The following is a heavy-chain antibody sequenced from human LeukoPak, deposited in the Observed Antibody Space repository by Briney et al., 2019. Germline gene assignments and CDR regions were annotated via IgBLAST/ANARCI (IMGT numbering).Heavy chain of an antibody. CDR1: GGTFSSYA. J-gene: IGHJ4*02. D-gene: IGHD6-13*01. CDR2: INPSGGST. Sequence: ASVKVSCKASGGTFSSYAISWVRQAPGQGLEWMGIINPSGGSTSYAQKFQGRVTMTRDTSTSTVYMELSSLRSEDTAVYYCARDPGGGSSWEIDYWGQGTLVTVSS. V-gene: IGHV1-46*01. CDR3: ARDPGGGSSWEIDY.